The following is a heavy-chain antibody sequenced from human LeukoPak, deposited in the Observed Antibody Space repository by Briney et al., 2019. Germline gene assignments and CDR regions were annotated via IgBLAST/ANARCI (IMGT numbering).Heavy chain of an antibody. CDR2: ISAYNGNT. CDR3: ARLPAAMSLNSGRHIDY. D-gene: IGHD2-2*01. V-gene: IGHV1-18*01. CDR1: GYTFTSYG. Sequence: ASVKVSCKASGYTFTSYGISWVRQAPGQGLEWMGRISAYNGNTNYAQKLQGRVTMTTDTSTSTAYMELRSLRSDDTAVYYCARLPAAMSLNSGRHIDYWGQGTLVTVSS. J-gene: IGHJ4*02.